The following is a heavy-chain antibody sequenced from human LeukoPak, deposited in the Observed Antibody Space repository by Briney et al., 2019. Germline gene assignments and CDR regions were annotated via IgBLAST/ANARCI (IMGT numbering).Heavy chain of an antibody. CDR2: ISSSGTTI. Sequence: GSLRLSCAASGFIFNDYYMTWIRQALGKGLEWVSYISSSGTTIYYADSAKGRFTISRDNAKNSLYLQMNSLRAEDTAVYYCARESSGRNRFPNYYYYMDVWGKGTTVTISS. CDR3: ARESSGRNRFPNYYYYMDV. D-gene: IGHD6-19*01. CDR1: GFIFNDYY. J-gene: IGHJ6*03. V-gene: IGHV3-11*04.